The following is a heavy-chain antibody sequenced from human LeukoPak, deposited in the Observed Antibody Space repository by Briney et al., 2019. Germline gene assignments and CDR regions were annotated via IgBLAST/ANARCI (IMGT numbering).Heavy chain of an antibody. Sequence: SETLSLTCAVYGGSFSGYYWNWIRQPPGKGLEWIGEINHSGSTNYNPSLKSRVTISVDTSKNQFSLKLSSVTAADTAVYYCARGNGYYYYYGMDVWGQGTTVTVSS. J-gene: IGHJ6*02. V-gene: IGHV4-34*01. CDR2: INHSGST. CDR1: GGSFSGYY. CDR3: ARGNGYYYYYGMDV.